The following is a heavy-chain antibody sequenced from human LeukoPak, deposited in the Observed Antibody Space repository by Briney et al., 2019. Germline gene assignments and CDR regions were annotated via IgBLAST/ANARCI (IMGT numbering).Heavy chain of an antibody. J-gene: IGHJ6*02. V-gene: IGHV3-23*01. CDR1: GFTFSSYA. Sequence: GGSLRLSCAASGFTFSSYAMSWVRQAPGKGLEWVSAISGSGGSTYYADSVKGRFTISRDNSKNTLYLQMNSLRAEDTAVYYCSGSYLYYYYYGMDVWGQGTTVTVSS. D-gene: IGHD1-26*01. CDR3: SGSYLYYYYYGMDV. CDR2: ISGSGGST.